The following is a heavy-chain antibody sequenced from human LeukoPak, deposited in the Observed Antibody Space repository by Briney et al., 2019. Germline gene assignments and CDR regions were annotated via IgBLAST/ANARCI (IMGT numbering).Heavy chain of an antibody. J-gene: IGHJ4*02. Sequence: GGSLRLSCAASGFTFSSYAMSWVRQASGKGPEWVSTISAAGGSIWYADSVKGRFTISRDNSRNTLYLQMSSLRAEDTAVYSCAKAFDDLYWRSSHFSYYFDFWGQGTPVTVSS. CDR2: ISAAGGSI. D-gene: IGHD3-16*01. CDR3: AKAFDDLYWRSSHFSYYFDF. V-gene: IGHV3-23*01. CDR1: GFTFSSYA.